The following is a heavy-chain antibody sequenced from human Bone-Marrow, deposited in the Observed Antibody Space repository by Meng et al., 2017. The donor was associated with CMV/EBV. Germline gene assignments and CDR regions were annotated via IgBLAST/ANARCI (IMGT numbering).Heavy chain of an antibody. CDR2: INSDGSST. D-gene: IGHD2-2*01. CDR3: ARAVVVQATTDD. V-gene: IGHV3-74*01. J-gene: IGHJ4*02. Sequence: GGSRRLSRAASGFTFSSYWMPWVRQAPGKGLVWVSRINSDGSSTSYADSVKGRFTISRDNAKVTLYLQMNSLRAEDTAVYYCARAVVVQATTDDWGQGTLVTVYS. CDR1: GFTFSSYW.